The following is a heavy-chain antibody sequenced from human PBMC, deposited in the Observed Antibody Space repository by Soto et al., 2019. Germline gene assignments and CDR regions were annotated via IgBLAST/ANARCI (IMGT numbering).Heavy chain of an antibody. CDR1: GGSISSYY. CDR2: IYYSGST. Sequence: PSETLSLTCTVSGGSISSYYWSWIRQPPGKGLEWIGYIYYSGSTNYNPSLKSRVTISVDTSKNQFSLKLSSVTAADTAVYYCARGAYYDYVWGSYRPRWWFDPWGQGTLVTVSS. D-gene: IGHD3-16*02. V-gene: IGHV4-59*01. CDR3: ARGAYYDYVWGSYRPRWWFDP. J-gene: IGHJ5*02.